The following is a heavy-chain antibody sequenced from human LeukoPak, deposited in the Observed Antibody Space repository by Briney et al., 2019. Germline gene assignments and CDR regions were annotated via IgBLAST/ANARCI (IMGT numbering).Heavy chain of an antibody. CDR2: IYYSGST. D-gene: IGHD2-2*01. Sequence: PSETLSLTCTVSGGSISSYYWSWIRQPPGKGLEWIGYIYYSGSTNYNPSLKSRVTISVDTSKNQFSLKLSSVTAADTAVYYCARHPPSGVPARINWFDPWGQGTLVTVSS. CDR3: ARHPPSGVPARINWFDP. V-gene: IGHV4-59*08. J-gene: IGHJ5*02. CDR1: GGSISSYY.